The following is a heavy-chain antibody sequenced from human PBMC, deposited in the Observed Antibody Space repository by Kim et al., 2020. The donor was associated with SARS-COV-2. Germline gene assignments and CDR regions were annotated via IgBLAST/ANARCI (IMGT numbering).Heavy chain of an antibody. CDR3: ARGTIIAVAGTGYYYYGMDV. J-gene: IGHJ6*02. CDR2: IGTAGDT. CDR1: GFTFSSYD. D-gene: IGHD6-19*01. V-gene: IGHV3-13*04. Sequence: GGSLRLSCAASGFTFSSYDMHWVRQATGKGLEWVSAIGTAGDTYYPGSVKGRFTISRENAKNSLYLQMNSLRAGDTAVYYCARGTIIAVAGTGYYYYGMDVWGQGTTVTVSS.